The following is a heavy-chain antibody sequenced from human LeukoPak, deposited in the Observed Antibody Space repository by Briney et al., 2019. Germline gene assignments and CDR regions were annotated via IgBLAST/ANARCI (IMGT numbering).Heavy chain of an antibody. CDR3: ARRGGYYYGSGGYYFDQ. Sequence: GESLKISCKGSGYSFTNYWIGWVRQMPGKGLEWMGIIYPGDSDTRYSTSFQGQVTMSADKSISTAYLQWSSLKASDTAMYYCARRGGYYYGSGGYYFDQWGQGTLVTVSS. J-gene: IGHJ4*02. CDR2: IYPGDSDT. D-gene: IGHD3-10*01. CDR1: GYSFTNYW. V-gene: IGHV5-51*01.